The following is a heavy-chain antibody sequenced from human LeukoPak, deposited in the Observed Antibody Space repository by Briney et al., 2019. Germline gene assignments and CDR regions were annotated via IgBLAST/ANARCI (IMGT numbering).Heavy chain of an antibody. V-gene: IGHV4-61*01. J-gene: IGHJ3*02. Sequence: SETLSLTCTVSGGSVSSGSYYWSWIRQPPGKGLEWIGYIYYSGSTNYNPSLKSRVTISVDTSKNQFSLKLSSVTAADTAVYYCAREAVRTANFDAFDIWGQGTMVTVSS. CDR2: IYYSGST. CDR1: GGSVSSGSYY. CDR3: AREAVRTANFDAFDI. D-gene: IGHD2-2*01.